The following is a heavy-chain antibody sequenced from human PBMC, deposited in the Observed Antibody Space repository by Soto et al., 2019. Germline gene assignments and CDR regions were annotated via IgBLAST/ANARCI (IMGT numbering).Heavy chain of an antibody. D-gene: IGHD2-15*01. J-gene: IGHJ6*02. CDR2: IYHSGST. Sequence: SETLSLTCAVSGGSISSSNWWSWVRQPPGKGLEWIGEIYHSGSTYYNPSLKTRITISLDRSNNQFSLNLSSVTAADTAVYYCARVRDSFGLDVWGQGTTVTVSS. CDR3: ARVRDSFGLDV. CDR1: GGSISSSNW. V-gene: IGHV4-4*02.